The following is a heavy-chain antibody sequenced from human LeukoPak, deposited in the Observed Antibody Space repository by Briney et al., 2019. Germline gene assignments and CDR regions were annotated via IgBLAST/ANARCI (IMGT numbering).Heavy chain of an antibody. J-gene: IGHJ4*02. CDR2: IYHSGST. V-gene: IGHV4-61*08. CDR3: ARGRDSSWLYFDY. Sequence: SETLSLTCTVSGGSISSGGYYWSWIRQPPGKGLEWIGYIYHSGSTYYNPSLKSRVTISVDTSKNQFSLKLSSVTAADTAVYYCARGRDSSWLYFDYWGQGTLVTVSS. CDR1: GGSISSGGYY. D-gene: IGHD6-13*01.